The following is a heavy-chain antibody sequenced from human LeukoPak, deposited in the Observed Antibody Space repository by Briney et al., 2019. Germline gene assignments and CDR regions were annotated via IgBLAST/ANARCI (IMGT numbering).Heavy chain of an antibody. CDR2: IYHSGST. Sequence: SQTLSLTCAVSGGSISSGGYSWSWIRQPPRKGLEWIGYIYHSGSTYYNPSLKSRVTISVDTSKNQFSLKLSSVTAADTAVYYCARTNYDYVWGSYRSREFDYWGQGTLVTVSS. D-gene: IGHD3-16*02. CDR1: GGSISSGGYS. CDR3: ARTNYDYVWGSYRSREFDY. J-gene: IGHJ4*02. V-gene: IGHV4-30-2*01.